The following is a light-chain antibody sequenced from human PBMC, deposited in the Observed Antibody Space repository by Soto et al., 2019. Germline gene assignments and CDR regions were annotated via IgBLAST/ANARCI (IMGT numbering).Light chain of an antibody. CDR1: QSISSW. J-gene: IGKJ1*01. Sequence: DIQMTQSPSTVSASVGDRVTITCRASQSISSWLAWYQQKPGTAPKLLIYKASTLQSGVPSRFSGSGSGTEFTLTISSLQPDDSATYYCQQYNDNWTFGQGTKVDIK. CDR2: KAS. V-gene: IGKV1-5*03. CDR3: QQYNDNWT.